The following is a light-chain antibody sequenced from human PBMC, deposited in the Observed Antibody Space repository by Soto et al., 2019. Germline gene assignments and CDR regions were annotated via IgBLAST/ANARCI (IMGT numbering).Light chain of an antibody. CDR1: SGHSSYI. Sequence: QSALTQSSSASASLGSSVKLTCTLSSGHSSYIIAWHQQQPGKAPRYLMKLEGSGSYNKGSGVPDRFSGSSSGADRYLTISNLQSEDEADYYCETWDSNNYVFGTGTKLTVL. V-gene: IGLV4-60*03. J-gene: IGLJ1*01. CDR3: ETWDSNNYV. CDR2: LEGSGSY.